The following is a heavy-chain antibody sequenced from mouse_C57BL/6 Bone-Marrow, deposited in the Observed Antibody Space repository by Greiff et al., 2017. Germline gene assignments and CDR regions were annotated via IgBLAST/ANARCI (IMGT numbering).Heavy chain of an antibody. CDR3: ARWDWDGYFDY. D-gene: IGHD4-1*01. V-gene: IGHV1-82*01. Sequence: LVESGPELVKPGASVKISCKASGYAFSSSWMNWVKQRPGKGLEWSGRIYPGDGDTNYNGKFKGKATLTADKSSSTAYMQLSILTSEDSAVYFCARWDWDGYFDYWGQGTTLTVSS. CDR2: IYPGDGDT. J-gene: IGHJ2*01. CDR1: GYAFSSSW.